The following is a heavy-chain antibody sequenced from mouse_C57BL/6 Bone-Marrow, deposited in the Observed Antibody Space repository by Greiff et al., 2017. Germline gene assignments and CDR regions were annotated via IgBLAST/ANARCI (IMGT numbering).Heavy chain of an antibody. CDR1: GFTFSDYG. Sequence: LVESGGGLVKPGGSLKLSCAASGFTFSDYGMHWVRQAPEKGLEWVAYISSGSSTIYYADTVKGRFTISRDNAKNTLFLQMTSLRSEDTAMYYCARHYGSPFDYWGQGTTLTVSS. CDR2: ISSGSSTI. CDR3: ARHYGSPFDY. V-gene: IGHV5-17*01. J-gene: IGHJ2*01. D-gene: IGHD1-1*01.